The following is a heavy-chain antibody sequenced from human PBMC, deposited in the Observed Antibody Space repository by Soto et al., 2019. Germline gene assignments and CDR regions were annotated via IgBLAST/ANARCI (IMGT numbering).Heavy chain of an antibody. V-gene: IGHV1-69*06. J-gene: IGHJ4*02. D-gene: IGHD3-9*01. CDR3: ARWAGECTEGDWFARLDF. CDR2: LVPKFGAP. CDR1: GGSFSSHC. Sequence: QAHLVQSGAEVKKPGSSVKVSCRASGGSFSSHCLSWVRQAPGQGLEWMGGLVPKFGAPKYAQKFQDRVTITADIYTTTVYMELNRLKVEDTAMYVCARWAGECTEGDWFARLDFWGQGTPLTVSS.